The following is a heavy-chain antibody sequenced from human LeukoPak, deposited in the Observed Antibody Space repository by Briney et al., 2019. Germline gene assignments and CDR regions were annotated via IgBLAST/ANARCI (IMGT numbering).Heavy chain of an antibody. CDR1: GFTFSSYS. J-gene: IGHJ4*02. V-gene: IGHV3-21*01. CDR3: ARVGTLGFDY. D-gene: IGHD1-14*01. CDR2: ISSSSSYI. Sequence: GGSLRLSCAASGFTFSSYSVNWVRQAPGKGLEWVSSISSSSSYIYYADSVKGRFTISRDNAKNSLYLQMNSLRAEDTAVYYCARVGTLGFDYWGQGTLVTVSS.